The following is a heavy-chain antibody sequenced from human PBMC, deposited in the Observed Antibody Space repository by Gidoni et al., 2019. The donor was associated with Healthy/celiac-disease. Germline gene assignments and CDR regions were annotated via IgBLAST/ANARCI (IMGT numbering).Heavy chain of an antibody. CDR3: ARSLGSRYYDYVWGSYRPYYFDY. V-gene: IGHV1-46*01. Sequence: QVPLVQSGAEVTKPGASVKVSCKASGYTFTSYSMHGVRQAPGQGLEWMGIINPSGGSTSYAQKFQGRVTMTRDTSTSTVYMELSSLRSEDTAVYYCARSLGSRYYDYVWGSYRPYYFDYWGQGTLVTVSS. CDR2: INPSGGST. J-gene: IGHJ4*02. D-gene: IGHD3-16*02. CDR1: GYTFTSYS.